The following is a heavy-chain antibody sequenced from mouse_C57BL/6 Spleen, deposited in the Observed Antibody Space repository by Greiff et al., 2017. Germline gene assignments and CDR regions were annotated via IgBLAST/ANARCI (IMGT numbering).Heavy chain of an antibody. D-gene: IGHD1-1*01. V-gene: IGHV8-12*01. CDR1: GFSLSTSGMG. CDR3: ARFITTVVAPRYFDV. CDR2: IYWDDDK. Sequence: SGPGILQSSQTLSLTCSFSGFSLSTSGMGVSWIRQPSGKGLEWLAHIYWDDDKRYNPSLKSRLTISKDTSRNQVFLKITSVDTADTATYYCARFITTVVAPRYFDVWGTGTTVTVSS. J-gene: IGHJ1*03.